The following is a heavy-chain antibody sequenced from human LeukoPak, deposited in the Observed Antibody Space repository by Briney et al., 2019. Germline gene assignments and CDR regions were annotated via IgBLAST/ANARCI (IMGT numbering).Heavy chain of an antibody. CDR1: AFTFSKHP. CDR2: INERGDIT. Sequence: PGGSLRLSCVASAFTFSKHPMSWVRQAPGNGLELVSAINERGDITKYADSVMRRFTISRDNSKSTLYLQMNSLRAEDTAVYYCARGDDISPGRVLEYWGRGTLVTVSS. V-gene: IGHV3-23*01. D-gene: IGHD3-9*01. J-gene: IGHJ4*02. CDR3: ARGDDISPGRVLEY.